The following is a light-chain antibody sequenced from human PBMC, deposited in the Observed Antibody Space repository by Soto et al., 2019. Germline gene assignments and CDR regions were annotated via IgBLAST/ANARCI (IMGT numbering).Light chain of an antibody. J-gene: IGLJ3*02. CDR2: TND. CDR3: STWDDSLNGRV. Sequence: QSVLIQPPSASGTPGQRVVISCSGSSSNIGDNSVSWYQQLPGTAPKLLIYTNDQRPSGVPDRFSASKSGTSASLAISGLRSEDEADYHCSTWDDSLNGRVFGGGTKLTVL. CDR1: SSNIGDNS. V-gene: IGLV1-47*01.